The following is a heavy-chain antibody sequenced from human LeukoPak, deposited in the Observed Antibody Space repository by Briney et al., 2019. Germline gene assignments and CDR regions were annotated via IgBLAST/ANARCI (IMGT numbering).Heavy chain of an antibody. V-gene: IGHV4-59*12. J-gene: IGHJ4*02. CDR3: AKDPHTGIAPDY. CDR2: IYYSGST. CDR1: GGSISTYY. Sequence: PSETLSLTCTVSGGSISTYYWTWIRQPPGKGLEWIGYIYYSGSTNYNPSLKSRVTISVDTSKNQFSLKLTYVTAADTAVYYCAKDPHTGIAPDYWGQGTLVTVSS. D-gene: IGHD5-18*01.